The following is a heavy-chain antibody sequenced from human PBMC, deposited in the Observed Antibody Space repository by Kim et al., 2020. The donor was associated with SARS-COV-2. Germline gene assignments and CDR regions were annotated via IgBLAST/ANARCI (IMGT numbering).Heavy chain of an antibody. CDR1: GGSISSYY. CDR3: ARDGGSENDSSGYFFDY. J-gene: IGHJ4*02. D-gene: IGHD3-22*01. V-gene: IGHV4-4*07. CDR2: IYTSGST. Sequence: SETLSLTCTVSGGSISSYYWSWIRQPAGKGLEWIGRIYTSGSTNYNPSLKSRVTMSVDTSKNQFSLKLSSVTAADTAVYYCARDGGSENDSSGYFFDYWGQGTLVTVSS.